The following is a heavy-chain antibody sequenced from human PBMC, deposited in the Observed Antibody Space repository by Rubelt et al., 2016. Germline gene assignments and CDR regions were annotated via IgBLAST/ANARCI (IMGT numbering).Heavy chain of an antibody. CDR3: ARAQRIRLLMVYAPTFDY. CDR2: INAGNGNT. V-gene: IGHV1-3*01. D-gene: IGHD2-8*01. CDR1: GYTFTSYA. Sequence: QVQLVQSGAEVKKPGASVKVSCKASGYTFTSYAMHWVRQAPGQRLEWMRWINAGNGNTKYSQKFQGRVTITRDTSASTAYMELSSLRSEDTAVYYCARAQRIRLLMVYAPTFDYWGQGTLVTVSS. J-gene: IGHJ4*02.